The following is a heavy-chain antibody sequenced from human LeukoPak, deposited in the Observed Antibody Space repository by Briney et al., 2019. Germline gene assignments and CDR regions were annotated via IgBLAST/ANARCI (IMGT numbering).Heavy chain of an antibody. J-gene: IGHJ4*02. CDR2: IYYSGST. V-gene: IGHV4-59*01. CDR3: ARALNTGGGNSQYFDY. D-gene: IGHD4-23*01. CDR1: GGSISSYY. Sequence: SETLYLTCTVSGGSISSYYWSWIRQPPGKGLEWIGYIYYSGSTNYNPSLKSRVTISVDTSKNQFSLKLSSVTAADTAVYYCARALNTGGGNSQYFDYWGQGTLVTVSS.